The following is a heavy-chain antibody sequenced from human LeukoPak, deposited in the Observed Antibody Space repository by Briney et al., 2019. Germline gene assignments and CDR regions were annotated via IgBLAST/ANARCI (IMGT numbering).Heavy chain of an antibody. D-gene: IGHD3-22*01. CDR2: IKEDGSEK. V-gene: IGHV3-7*01. CDR1: GFTFSTYW. CDR3: ARDSQYYYDSSGYPDY. Sequence: GGSLRLSCAASGFTFSTYWMNWVRQAPGKGLERVANIKEDGSEKYYVDSVKGRFTISRDNAKNSLSLQMNSLRAEDTAVYYCARDSQYYYDSSGYPDYWGQGTLVTVSS. J-gene: IGHJ4*02.